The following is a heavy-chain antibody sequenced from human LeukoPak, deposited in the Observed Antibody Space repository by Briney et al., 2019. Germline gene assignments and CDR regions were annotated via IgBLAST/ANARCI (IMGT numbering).Heavy chain of an antibody. V-gene: IGHV4-34*01. D-gene: IGHD1-26*01. Sequence: PSETLSLTCAVYGGSFSGYYWSWIRQPPGKGLEWIGEINHSGSTNYNPSLKSRVTISVDTSKNQFSLKLSSVTAADTAVYYCARGLPGWGPLPPIDYWGQGTLVTVSS. J-gene: IGHJ4*02. CDR2: INHSGST. CDR3: ARGLPGWGPLPPIDY. CDR1: GGSFSGYY.